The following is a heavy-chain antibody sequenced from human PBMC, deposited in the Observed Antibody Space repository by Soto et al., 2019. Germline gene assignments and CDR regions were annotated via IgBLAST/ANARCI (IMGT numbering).Heavy chain of an antibody. D-gene: IGHD5-18*01. CDR2: IYNSGST. CDR3: ARTVDTTTDYYYYGMDV. CDR1: GGSISSYY. Sequence: LSLTCTVSGGSISSYYWSWIRQPPGQGLEWIGYIYNSGSTNYNPSLKSRVTISADTSTNQFSLKLRSVSAADTAVYYCARTVDTTTDYYYYGMDVWGQGTTVTVSS. V-gene: IGHV4-59*01. J-gene: IGHJ6*02.